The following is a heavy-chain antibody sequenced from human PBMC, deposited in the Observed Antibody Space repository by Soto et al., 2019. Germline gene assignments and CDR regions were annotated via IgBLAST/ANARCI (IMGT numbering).Heavy chain of an antibody. V-gene: IGHV3-33*01. CDR3: ARAPSAAGTVGFDF. J-gene: IGHJ4*02. D-gene: IGHD1-1*01. Sequence: QVQLVQSGGGVVQPGRSLRLSCETSGFRFRDYGMHWVRQAPGKGLEWVAVIWHDGSNKHYADSVKGRFTVPRDNSKSTLFLQMDTLRAEDTAVYYCARAPSAAGTVGFDFWGQGTPVTVSS. CDR2: IWHDGSNK. CDR1: GFRFRDYG.